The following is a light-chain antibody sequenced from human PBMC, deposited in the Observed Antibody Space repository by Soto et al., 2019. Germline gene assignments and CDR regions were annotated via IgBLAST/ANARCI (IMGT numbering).Light chain of an antibody. V-gene: IGLV2-23*02. CDR2: EVT. Sequence: QSALTQPASVSGSPGQSITISCTGSSSDVGSYNLVSWYQQHPGKAPKLMIYEVTMRPSGISNRFSGSKSGNTASLTISGLQAEDEADYYCCSYAVGSTLIFGGGIQLTVL. CDR3: CSYAVGSTLI. J-gene: IGLJ2*01. CDR1: SSDVGSYNL.